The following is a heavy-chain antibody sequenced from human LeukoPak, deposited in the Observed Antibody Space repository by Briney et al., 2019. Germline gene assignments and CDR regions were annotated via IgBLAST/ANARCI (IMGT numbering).Heavy chain of an antibody. CDR1: GYTLTELS. D-gene: IGHD6-19*01. CDR2: FDPEDGET. CDR3: ATGVAVAGAFDY. V-gene: IGHV1-24*01. Sequence: ASVKVSCKVSGYTLTELSTHWVRQAPGKGLEWMGGFDPEDGETIYAQKFQGRVTMTEDTSTDTAYMELSSLRSEDTAVYYCATGVAVAGAFDYWGQGTLVTVSS. J-gene: IGHJ4*02.